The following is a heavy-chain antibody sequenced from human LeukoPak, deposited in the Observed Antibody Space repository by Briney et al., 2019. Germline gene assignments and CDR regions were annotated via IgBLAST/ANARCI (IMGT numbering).Heavy chain of an antibody. V-gene: IGHV1-2*02. CDR1: GFTFTAYY. D-gene: IGHD2-21*02. Sequence: ASVKVSCKASGFTFTAYYIHWVRQAPGQGLEWMGYINPHSGGTSSPQKFQGRVTMTTDTSISAAYMELSSLISDDTAMYYCVREGNELLSKNFDYWGQGTLVTVSS. J-gene: IGHJ4*02. CDR2: INPHSGGT. CDR3: VREGNELLSKNFDY.